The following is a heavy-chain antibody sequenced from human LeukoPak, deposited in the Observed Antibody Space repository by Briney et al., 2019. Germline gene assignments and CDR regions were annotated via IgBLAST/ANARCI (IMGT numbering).Heavy chain of an antibody. Sequence: GSLRLSCAASGFTFSSYIIHWVRQAPGKGLGWGAVISYDGTDKYYADSVKGRFTISRDNSKNTLYVQMNSLRAEDTAVYYCARGSFGAGVGATMDDACDIWGQGTMVTVSS. D-gene: IGHD1-26*01. J-gene: IGHJ3*02. V-gene: IGHV3-30*04. CDR2: ISYDGTDK. CDR1: GFTFSSYI. CDR3: ARGSFGAGVGATMDDACDI.